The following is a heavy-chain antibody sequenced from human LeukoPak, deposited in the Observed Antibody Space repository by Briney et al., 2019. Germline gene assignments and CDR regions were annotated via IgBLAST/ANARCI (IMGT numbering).Heavy chain of an antibody. CDR2: ISSSSSYT. CDR3: ARGYSYGLD. V-gene: IGHV3-11*06. D-gene: IGHD5-18*01. CDR1: GFTFSDYY. J-gene: IGHJ4*02. Sequence: GGSLRLSCAASGFTFSDYYMSWIRQAPGKGLEWVSYISSSSSYTNYADSAKGRFTISRDNAKNSLYLQMNSLRAEDTAVYYCARGYSYGLDWGQGTLVTVSS.